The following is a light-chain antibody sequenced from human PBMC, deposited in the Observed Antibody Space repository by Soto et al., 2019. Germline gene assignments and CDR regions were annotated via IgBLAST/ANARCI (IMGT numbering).Light chain of an antibody. V-gene: IGKV3-15*01. Sequence: EIVMTQSPATLSVSPGERATLSCRASQSITSELAWYQQKPGQPPRLLVYGASTRATGVPARFTGSGSGSEFTLTINGLQSEDFAVYYCQQGHDWPLTFGQWTRLEI. CDR3: QQGHDWPLT. CDR1: QSITSE. J-gene: IGKJ2*01. CDR2: GAS.